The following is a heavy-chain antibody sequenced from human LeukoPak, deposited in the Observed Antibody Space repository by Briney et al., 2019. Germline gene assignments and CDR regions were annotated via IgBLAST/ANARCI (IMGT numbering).Heavy chain of an antibody. CDR1: GFTVSSNY. CDR2: IYSGGST. V-gene: IGHV3-53*01. D-gene: IGHD3-22*01. Sequence: PGGSLRLSCAASGFTVSSNYMSWVRQAPGKGLEWVSVIYSGGSTYYADFVKGRFTISRDNSKNTLYLQMNSLRAEDTAVYYCARESLDDSSGYADYWGQGTLVTVSS. CDR3: ARESLDDSSGYADY. J-gene: IGHJ4*02.